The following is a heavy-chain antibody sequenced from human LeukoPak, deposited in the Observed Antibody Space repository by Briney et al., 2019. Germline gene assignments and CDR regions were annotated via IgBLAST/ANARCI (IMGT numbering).Heavy chain of an antibody. CDR1: GGSINDYY. CDR2: IYYSGST. D-gene: IGHD6-19*01. V-gene: IGHV4-59*01. J-gene: IGHJ4*02. Sequence: SETLSLTCTVSGGSINDYYWSWIRQPPGKGLEWIGYIYYSGSTNYNPSLQSRVTMSLDTSKNQFSLKLTSVTAADTAVYFCARQGRAGTTFDYWGQGILVTVSS. CDR3: ARQGRAGTTFDY.